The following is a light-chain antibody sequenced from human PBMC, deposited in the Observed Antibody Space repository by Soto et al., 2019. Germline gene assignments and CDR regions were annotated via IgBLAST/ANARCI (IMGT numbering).Light chain of an antibody. Sequence: QSVLTQPPSVSGAPGQRVTISCTGSSSNIGAGYDVHWYQQLPGTAPKLLIFGNNNRPSGVPGRFSGSKSGTSASLAITGLQAEDEADYYCQSYDGRLSGYVFGTGTKVTVL. CDR2: GNN. CDR3: QSYDGRLSGYV. CDR1: SSNIGAGYD. J-gene: IGLJ1*01. V-gene: IGLV1-40*01.